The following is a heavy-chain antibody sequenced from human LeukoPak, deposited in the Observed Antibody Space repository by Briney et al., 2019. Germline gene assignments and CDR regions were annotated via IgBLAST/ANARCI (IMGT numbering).Heavy chain of an antibody. V-gene: IGHV3-48*01. CDR2: ISSSSSTI. D-gene: IGHD1-26*01. J-gene: IGHJ4*02. CDR3: ARDFSWELPTGYIGY. Sequence: GGSLRLSCAASGFTFSSYSMNWVRQAPGKGLEWVSYISSSSSTIYYADSVKGRFTISRDNAKNSLYLQMNSLRAEDTAVYYCARDFSWELPTGYIGYWGQGTLVTVSS. CDR1: GFTFSSYS.